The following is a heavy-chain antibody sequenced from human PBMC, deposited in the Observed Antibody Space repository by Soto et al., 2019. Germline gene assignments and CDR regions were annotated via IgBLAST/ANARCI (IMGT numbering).Heavy chain of an antibody. Sequence: QVQLQESGPGLVKPSQTLSLTCTVSGGSISSGGYYWSWIRQHPGKGLEWIGFIYYSGSTHYNPSLESRHTISVDTSQNQFSLTLSSVTAADTAVYYCARRVGVVIGYGMDVWGQGTTVTVSS. CDR3: ARRVGVVIGYGMDV. CDR1: GGSISSGGYY. D-gene: IGHD3-3*01. CDR2: IYYSGST. J-gene: IGHJ6*02. V-gene: IGHV4-31*03.